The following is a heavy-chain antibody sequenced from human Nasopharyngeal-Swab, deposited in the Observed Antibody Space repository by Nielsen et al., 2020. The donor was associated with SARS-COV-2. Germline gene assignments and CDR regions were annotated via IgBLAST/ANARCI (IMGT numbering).Heavy chain of an antibody. CDR3: ARGEGITGTTPGAFDI. CDR2: INHSGST. Sequence: WIRQRPGKGLEWIGEINHSGSTNYNPSLKSRVTISVDTSKNQFSLKLSSVTAADTAVYYCARGEGITGTTPGAFDIWGQGTMGTVSS. V-gene: IGHV4-34*01. J-gene: IGHJ3*02. D-gene: IGHD1-7*01.